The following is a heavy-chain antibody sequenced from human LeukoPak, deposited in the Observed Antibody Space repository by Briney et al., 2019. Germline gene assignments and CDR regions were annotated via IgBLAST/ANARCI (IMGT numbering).Heavy chain of an antibody. CDR1: GESITAYY. CDR2: VRHSGRT. CDR3: AGATATGTGRAFHY. D-gene: IGHD3-10*01. Sequence: PSETLSLTCAVYGESITAYYWTWIRQPPGKRLEWIGEVRHSGRTNYNPSLKSRVTMSVDMSKNQFSLKLNSVTAADTAVYYCAGATATGTGRAFHYWAQGNLVPVSS. J-gene: IGHJ4*02. V-gene: IGHV4-34*01.